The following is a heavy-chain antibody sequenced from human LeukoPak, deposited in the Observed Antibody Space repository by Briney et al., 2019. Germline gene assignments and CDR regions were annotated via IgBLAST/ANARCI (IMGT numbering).Heavy chain of an antibody. CDR1: GYTFTGYY. J-gene: IGHJ5*02. CDR3: ARDLNHDYVWGSYYWFDP. Sequence: ASVKVSCKASGYTFTGYYMHWVRQAPGQGLEWMGWINPNSGGTNYAQKFQGRVTMTRDTSISTAYMELSRLRSDDTAVYYCARDLNHDYVWGSYYWFDPWGQGTLVTVSS. CDR2: INPNSGGT. D-gene: IGHD3-16*01. V-gene: IGHV1-2*02.